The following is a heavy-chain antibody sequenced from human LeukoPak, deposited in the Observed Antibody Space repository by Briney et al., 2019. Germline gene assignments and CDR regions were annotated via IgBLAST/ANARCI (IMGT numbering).Heavy chain of an antibody. CDR2: IYSGGST. J-gene: IGHJ4*02. Sequence: GGSLRLSCAASGSTVSSNYMSWVRQAPGKGLEWVSVIYSGGSTYHADSVKGRFTISRDNSKNTLYLQMNSLRAEDTAVYYCARGYEYSSSSLDYWGQGTLVTVSS. D-gene: IGHD6-6*01. V-gene: IGHV3-53*01. CDR1: GSTVSSNY. CDR3: ARGYEYSSSSLDY.